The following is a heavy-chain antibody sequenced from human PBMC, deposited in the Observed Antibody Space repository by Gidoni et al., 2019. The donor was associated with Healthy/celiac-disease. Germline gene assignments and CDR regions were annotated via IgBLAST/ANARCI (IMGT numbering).Heavy chain of an antibody. V-gene: IGHV3-73*02. CDR1: GFTFSGSA. CDR2: IRSKANSYAT. J-gene: IGHJ6*02. Sequence: EVQLVESGGGLVQPGGSLKLSCAASGFTFSGSAIHWVRQASGKGLEWVGRIRSKANSYATAYAASVKGRFTISRDDSKNTAYLQMNSLKTEDTAVYYCTRVAAVAGRGMDVWGQGTTVTVSS. CDR3: TRVAAVAGRGMDV. D-gene: IGHD6-19*01.